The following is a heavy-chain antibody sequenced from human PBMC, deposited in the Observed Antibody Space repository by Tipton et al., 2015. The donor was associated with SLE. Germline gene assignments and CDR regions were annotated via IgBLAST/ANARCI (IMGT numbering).Heavy chain of an antibody. Sequence: TLSLTCTVSGGSISSSSYYWGWIRQPPGKGLEWIGSIYYSGSTNYNPSLKSRVTISVDTSKNQFSLKLSSVTAADTAVYYCASPGSSAPGPYFPHWGQGTLVTVSS. J-gene: IGHJ1*01. V-gene: IGHV4-39*07. D-gene: IGHD6-25*01. CDR1: GGSISSSSYY. CDR2: IYYSGST. CDR3: ASPGSSAPGPYFPH.